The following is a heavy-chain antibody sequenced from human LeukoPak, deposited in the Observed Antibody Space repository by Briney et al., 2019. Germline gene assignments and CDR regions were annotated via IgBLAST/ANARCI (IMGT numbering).Heavy chain of an antibody. Sequence: GGSLRLSCVASGFTFDTYWMHWVRQAPGKGLVWVSRIHRDGNNINYADFVQGRFTVSRDNAKNSLYLQMNSLRAEDTAVYYCASSTGIAVAAYYFDYWGQGTLVTVSS. CDR3: ASSTGIAVAAYYFDY. CDR1: GFTFDTYW. J-gene: IGHJ4*02. V-gene: IGHV3-74*01. D-gene: IGHD6-19*01. CDR2: IHRDGNNI.